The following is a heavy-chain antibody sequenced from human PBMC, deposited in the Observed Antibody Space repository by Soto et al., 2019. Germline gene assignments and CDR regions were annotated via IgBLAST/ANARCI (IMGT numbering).Heavy chain of an antibody. CDR3: ARDYDSSGFYSFDY. Sequence: RASVKVSCKASGYTFTSYAMHWVRQAPGQRLEWMGWINAGNGNTKYSQKFQGRVTITRDSSASTAYMELSSLRSEDTAVYYCARDYDSSGFYSFDYWGPGTLVTVSS. CDR1: GYTFTSYA. J-gene: IGHJ4*02. D-gene: IGHD3-22*01. V-gene: IGHV1-3*01. CDR2: INAGNGNT.